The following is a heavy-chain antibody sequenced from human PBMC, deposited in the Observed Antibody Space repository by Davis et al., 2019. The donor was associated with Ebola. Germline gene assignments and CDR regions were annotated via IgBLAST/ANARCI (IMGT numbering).Heavy chain of an antibody. CDR2: INPSGGST. V-gene: IGHV1-46*01. J-gene: IGHJ3*02. Sequence: ASVKVSCKASGYTFTSYYMHWVRQAPGQGLEWMGIINPSGGSTSYAQKFQGRVTMTRDTSTSTVYMELSSLRSEDTAVYYCARPVATPGTGHHPDAFDIWGQGTMVTVSS. CDR1: GYTFTSYY. D-gene: IGHD2-15*01. CDR3: ARPVATPGTGHHPDAFDI.